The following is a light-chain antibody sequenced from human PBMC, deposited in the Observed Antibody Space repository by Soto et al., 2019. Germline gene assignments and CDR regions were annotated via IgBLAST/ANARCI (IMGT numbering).Light chain of an antibody. J-gene: IGKJ1*01. Sequence: EIVLTQSPGTLSLSPGERATVSCRASQSVSSNYLVWYQQKPGQAHRLLIYGASSRATGIPDRFSVSGSGTDFTLTISRLEPEAFALYYCQTCSSSPWTFGQGTKVEIK. CDR2: GAS. V-gene: IGKV3-20*01. CDR1: QSVSSNY. CDR3: QTCSSSPWT.